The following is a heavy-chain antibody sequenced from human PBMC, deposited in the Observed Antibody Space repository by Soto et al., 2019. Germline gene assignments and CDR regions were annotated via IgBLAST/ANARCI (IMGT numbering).Heavy chain of an antibody. Sequence: GGSRRLSCAASGFTFSSYGMHWVRQAPGKGLEWVAVIWYDGSNKYYADSVKGRFTISRDNSKNTLYLQMNSLRAEGTAVYYCARVTLEGDFWSGPNYYYGMDVWGQGTTVTVSS. CDR3: ARVTLEGDFWSGPNYYYGMDV. CDR1: GFTFSSYG. CDR2: IWYDGSNK. V-gene: IGHV3-33*08. J-gene: IGHJ6*02. D-gene: IGHD3-3*01.